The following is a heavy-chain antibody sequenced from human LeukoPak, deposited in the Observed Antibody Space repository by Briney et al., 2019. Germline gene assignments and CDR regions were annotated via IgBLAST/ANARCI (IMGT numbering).Heavy chain of an antibody. D-gene: IGHD2-15*01. J-gene: IGHJ4*02. V-gene: IGHV3-7*01. CDR2: INQDGNRE. Sequence: GGSLRLSCAASGLTFRSYWMSWVRQAPGQGLERVANINQDGNRENYVDSVKGRFSISRDNAKNSLFLQMHSLRVEDTAVYYCASTFPYCSDGSCALGGQGTLVTVSS. CDR1: GLTFRSYW. CDR3: ASTFPYCSDGSCAL.